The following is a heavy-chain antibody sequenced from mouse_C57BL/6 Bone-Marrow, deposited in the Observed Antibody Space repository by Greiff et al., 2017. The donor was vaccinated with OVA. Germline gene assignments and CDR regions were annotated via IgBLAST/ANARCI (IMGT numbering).Heavy chain of an antibody. J-gene: IGHJ3*01. V-gene: IGHV1-61*01. CDR2: IYPSDSET. CDR1: CYTFTSYW. CDR3: ARYLPDGRTPFAY. D-gene: IGHD1-1*02. Sequence: QVQLQQPGAELVSPGSSVKLSCKASCYTFTSYWMDWVKQRPGQGLEWIGNIYPSDSETHYNQKFKDKATLTVDKSSSTAYMQLSSLTSEVSAVYYCARYLPDGRTPFAYWGQEALV.